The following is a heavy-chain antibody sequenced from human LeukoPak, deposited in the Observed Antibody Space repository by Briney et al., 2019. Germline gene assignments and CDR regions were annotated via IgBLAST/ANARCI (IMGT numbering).Heavy chain of an antibody. V-gene: IGHV3-7*01. CDR1: GFTFSSYW. CDR2: IKQDGSEK. J-gene: IGHJ6*03. D-gene: IGHD3-3*01. Sequence: GGSLRLSCAASGFTFSSYWMSWVRQAPGKGLEWVANIKQDGSEKYYVDSVKGRFTISRDNAKNSLYLQMNSLRAEDTAVYYCARDKHRFLEWLGSYYYYYYMDVRGKGTTVTVSS. CDR3: ARDKHRFLEWLGSYYYYYYMDV.